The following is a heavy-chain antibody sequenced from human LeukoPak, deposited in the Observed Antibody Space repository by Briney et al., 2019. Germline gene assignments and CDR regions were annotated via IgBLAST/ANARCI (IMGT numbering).Heavy chain of an antibody. CDR2: ISGTGARK. CDR1: GLTFSSYS. V-gene: IGHV3-23*01. J-gene: IGHJ4*02. CDR3: AKGRAVEVVAAFNY. Sequence: PGGSLRLSCAASGLTFSSYSMSWVRQPPGRGLEWVSAISGTGARKTNEGTVKARFTIPRDNPKNKLNLQRNSLRAKDTAVYYCAKGRAVEVVAAFNYWGQGTVVTVSS. D-gene: IGHD2-15*01.